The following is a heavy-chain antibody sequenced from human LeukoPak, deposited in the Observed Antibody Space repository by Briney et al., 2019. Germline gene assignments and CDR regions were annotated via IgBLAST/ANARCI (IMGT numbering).Heavy chain of an antibody. CDR2: IYRGGST. V-gene: IGHV3-53*01. Sequence: GGSLRLSCAASGFNVSNNYMSWVRQAPGKGLEWVSVIYRGGSTYYADSVKGRFTISRDKSKNTLYLQMNSLRAEDTAVYYCAKDLSLYCGGDCYRNEFYFDYWGQGTLVTVSS. J-gene: IGHJ4*02. CDR1: GFNVSNNY. CDR3: AKDLSLYCGGDCYRNEFYFDY. D-gene: IGHD2-21*02.